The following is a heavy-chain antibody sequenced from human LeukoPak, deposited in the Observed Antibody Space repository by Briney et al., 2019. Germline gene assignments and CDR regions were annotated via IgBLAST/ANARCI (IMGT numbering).Heavy chain of an antibody. D-gene: IGHD2-15*01. V-gene: IGHV3-33*01. J-gene: IGHJ5*02. Sequence: GGSLRLSCEASGFTFSSYGMHWVRQAPGKGLEWVAVIWYDGSNKYYADSVKGRFTISRDNSKNTLYLQMNSLRAEDTAVYYCARGRTSGGSPVGWFDLWGQGNVVTVS. CDR1: GFTFSSYG. CDR2: IWYDGSNK. CDR3: ARGRTSGGSPVGWFDL.